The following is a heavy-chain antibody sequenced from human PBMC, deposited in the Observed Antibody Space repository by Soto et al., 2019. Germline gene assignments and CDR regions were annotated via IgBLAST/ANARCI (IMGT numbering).Heavy chain of an antibody. Sequence: GGFLRLSCAASGFTFSSYAMSWVRQAPGKGLEWVSAISGSGGSTYYADSVKGRFTISRDNSKNTLYLQMNSLRAEDTAVYYCAKDRADIVVVPAAIKGAFDIWGQGTMVTVSS. CDR2: ISGSGGST. CDR1: GFTFSSYA. D-gene: IGHD2-2*01. J-gene: IGHJ3*02. CDR3: AKDRADIVVVPAAIKGAFDI. V-gene: IGHV3-23*01.